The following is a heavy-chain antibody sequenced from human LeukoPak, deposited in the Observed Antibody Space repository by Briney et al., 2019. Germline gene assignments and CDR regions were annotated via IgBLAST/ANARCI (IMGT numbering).Heavy chain of an antibody. CDR2: IYYSGST. CDR3: ARGASAMGYYFDY. D-gene: IGHD5-18*01. Sequence: SETLSLTCTVSGGSINSDYWSWFRQSPGNGLEWIGYIYYSGSTNYNPSLKSRVTISVDTSKTQFSLNLGSVTAADTAVYYCARGASAMGYYFDYWGQGTLVTVSS. J-gene: IGHJ4*02. V-gene: IGHV4-59*13. CDR1: GGSINSDY.